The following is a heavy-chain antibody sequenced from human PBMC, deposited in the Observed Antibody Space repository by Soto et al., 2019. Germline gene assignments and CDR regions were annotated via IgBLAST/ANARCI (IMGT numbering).Heavy chain of an antibody. CDR3: ARWGGLSCSGAVCFKKPFDY. Sequence: QVQLVQSGAEVKRPESSMKVSCKPSGGTFNNYAINWVRQAPGQGLEWMGAIIPISGTTKYAQKFQGSVTITADKSTSTVYMDLSSLRSEDTAVYYCARWGGLSCSGAVCFKKPFDYWGQVALVTVSS. J-gene: IGHJ4*02. V-gene: IGHV1-69*06. CDR1: GGTFNNYA. CDR2: IIPISGTT. D-gene: IGHD2-8*02.